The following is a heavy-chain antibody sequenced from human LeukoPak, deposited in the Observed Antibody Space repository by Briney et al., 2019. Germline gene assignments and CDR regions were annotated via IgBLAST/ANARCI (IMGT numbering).Heavy chain of an antibody. J-gene: IGHJ6*02. CDR2: ISAYNGNT. CDR1: GYTFTSYG. Sequence: ASVKVSCKASGYTFTSYGISWVRQAPGQGLEWTGWISAYNGNTNYAQKLQGRVTMTTDTSTSTAYMELRSLRSDDTAVYYCARFTYYDFWSDYPSYGMDVWGQGTTVTVSS. V-gene: IGHV1-18*01. CDR3: ARFTYYDFWSDYPSYGMDV. D-gene: IGHD3-3*01.